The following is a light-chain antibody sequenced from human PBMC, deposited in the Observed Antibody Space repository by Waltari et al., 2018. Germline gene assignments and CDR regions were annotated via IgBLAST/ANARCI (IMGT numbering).Light chain of an antibody. Sequence: QSALTQPASVPGPYGQSITIPCGAVASFNLVSWYQQQPGKAPKVIIYEGNKRPSGLSDRFSGSKSGNTASLTISGLQADDQADYYCCSYAGGTSWVFGGGTKLTVL. J-gene: IGLJ3*02. CDR1: AVASFNL. CDR3: CSYAGGTSWV. CDR2: EGN. V-gene: IGLV2-23*01.